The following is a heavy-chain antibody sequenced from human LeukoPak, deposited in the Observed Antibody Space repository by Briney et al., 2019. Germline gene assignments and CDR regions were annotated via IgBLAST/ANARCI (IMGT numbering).Heavy chain of an antibody. CDR1: GGSISSYH. Sequence: SSETLSLTCTVSGGSISSYHWSWIRQPPGKGLEFIGYIYSSGSTHYNPSLKSRVTISVDTSKNQFSLKLSSVTAADTAVYYCARARNYYDSSGFYYEGDAFDIWGQGTMVTVSS. J-gene: IGHJ3*02. D-gene: IGHD3-22*01. V-gene: IGHV4-59*01. CDR2: IYSSGST. CDR3: ARARNYYDSSGFYYEGDAFDI.